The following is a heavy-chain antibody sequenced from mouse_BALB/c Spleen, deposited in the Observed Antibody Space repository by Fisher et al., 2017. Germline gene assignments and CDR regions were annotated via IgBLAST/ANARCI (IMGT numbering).Heavy chain of an antibody. Sequence: KFKGKATLTVDNSSSTAYMELRSLTSEDSAVYYCARGRGYGYDGDEVGYAMDYWGQGTSVTVSS. D-gene: IGHD2-2*01. J-gene: IGHJ4*01. CDR3: ARGRGYGYDGDEVGYAMDY. V-gene: IGHV1-26*01.